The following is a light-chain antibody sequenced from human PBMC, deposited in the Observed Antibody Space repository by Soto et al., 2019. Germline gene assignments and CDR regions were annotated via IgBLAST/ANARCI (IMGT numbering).Light chain of an antibody. CDR3: QQYNNWPLT. CDR1: QSVSSN. J-gene: IGKJ4*01. CDR2: GAS. Sequence: EIVMTQSPATLSVSPGERATLSCRASQSVSSNLAWYQQNPGQAPRLLIYGASTRATGIPDRFSGSGSGTEFTLTISSLESEDFAVYYCQQYNNWPLTFGRGTKVEIK. V-gene: IGKV3-15*01.